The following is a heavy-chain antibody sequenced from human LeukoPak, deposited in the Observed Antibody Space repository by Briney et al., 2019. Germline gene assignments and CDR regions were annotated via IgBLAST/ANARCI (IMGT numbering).Heavy chain of an antibody. V-gene: IGHV3-23*05. CDR1: GFTFSSSD. CDR3: AKRGKPTVGHHYLDV. CDR2: IRHSDNNT. D-gene: IGHD1-1*01. Sequence: QPRGSLRLSCAASGFTFSSSDMSWVRQAPGSGLEWVSSIRHSDNNTYYADSVMGRFTISRDNSKNTLYLQMNSLSAEDTAVYYCAKRGKPTVGHHYLDVWGKGTTVTVSS. J-gene: IGHJ6*03.